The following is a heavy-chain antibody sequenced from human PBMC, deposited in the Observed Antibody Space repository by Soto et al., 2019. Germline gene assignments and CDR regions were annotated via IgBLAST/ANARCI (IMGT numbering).Heavy chain of an antibody. CDR2: ISSSSSYI. CDR3: ARDGLGYCNYAFDI. V-gene: IGHV3-21*01. D-gene: IGHD4-4*01. CDR1: GFTFSSYS. Sequence: GGSLRLSCAASGFTFSSYSMNWVRQAPGKGLEWVSSISSSSSYIYYADSVKGRFTISRDNAKNSLYLQMNSLRAEDTSVYCCARDGLGYCNYAFDIWGQGTMVTVSS. J-gene: IGHJ3*02.